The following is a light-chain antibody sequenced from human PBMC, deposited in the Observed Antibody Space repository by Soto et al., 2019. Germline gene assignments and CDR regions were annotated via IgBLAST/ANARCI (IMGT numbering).Light chain of an antibody. CDR1: QSVGTY. CDR2: DAS. V-gene: IGKV3-11*01. Sequence: EIVLTQSPAILSLSPGERATLSCRASQSVGTYLDWYQQKLGQAPRLLIYDASNRATGIPARFSGSGSGTDFTLTISRLDPEDFAVYYRQQRDTSLTFGGGTKVEL. CDR3: QQRDTSLT. J-gene: IGKJ4*01.